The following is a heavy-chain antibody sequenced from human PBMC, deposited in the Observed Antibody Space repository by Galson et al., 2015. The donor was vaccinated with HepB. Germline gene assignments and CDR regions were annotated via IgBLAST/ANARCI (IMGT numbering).Heavy chain of an antibody. CDR1: GFTFGSYA. CDR3: AKQKSWSPADAFDI. V-gene: IGHV3-23*01. CDR2: ISGSGGTT. J-gene: IGHJ3*02. Sequence: SLRLSCAASGFTFGSYAMSWVRQAPGKGLEWVSTISGSGGTTFYLDSVKGRFTISRDNSKNTLYLQMNSLRAEDTAVYYCAKQKSWSPADAFDIWGQGTMVTVSS. D-gene: IGHD1-1*01.